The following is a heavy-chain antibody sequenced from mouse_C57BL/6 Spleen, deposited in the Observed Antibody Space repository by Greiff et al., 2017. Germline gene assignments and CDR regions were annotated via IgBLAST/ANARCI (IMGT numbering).Heavy chain of an antibody. D-gene: IGHD2-5*01. CDR1: GYTFTDYN. Sequence: VQLKQSGPELVKPGASVKIPCKASGYTFTDYNMDWVKQSHGKSLEWIGDINPNNGGTIYNQKFKGNATLTVDKSSSTAYMELRSLTSEDTAVYYCASSNYYGHWYFDVCGTGTTVTVSS. J-gene: IGHJ1*03. CDR2: INPNNGGT. V-gene: IGHV1-18*01. CDR3: ASSNYYGHWYFDV.